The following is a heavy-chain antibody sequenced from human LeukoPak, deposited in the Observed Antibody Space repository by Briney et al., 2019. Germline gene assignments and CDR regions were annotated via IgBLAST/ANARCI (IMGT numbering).Heavy chain of an antibody. D-gene: IGHD7-27*01. CDR2: ISSSSYI. Sequence: GGSLRLSCAASGFTFSSYSMNWVRQAPGKGLEWVSSISSSSYIYYADSVKGRFTISRDNAKNSLYLQMNSLRAEDTAVYYCARDSGELGIDAFDIWGQGTMVTVSS. CDR1: GFTFSSYS. CDR3: ARDSGELGIDAFDI. J-gene: IGHJ3*02. V-gene: IGHV3-21*01.